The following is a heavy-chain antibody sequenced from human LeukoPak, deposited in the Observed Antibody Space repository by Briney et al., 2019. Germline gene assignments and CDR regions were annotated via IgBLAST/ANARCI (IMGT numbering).Heavy chain of an antibody. D-gene: IGHD3-9*01. CDR1: GYTFTSYG. CDR3: ARVAAPMDILTGYFNDAFDI. V-gene: IGHV1-18*01. Sequence: GASVKVPCKASGYTFTSYGISWVRQDPGQGLEWMGWISAYNGNTNYAQKLQGRVTMTTDTSTSTAYMELRSLRSDDTAVYYCARVAAPMDILTGYFNDAFDIWGQGTMVTVSS. CDR2: ISAYNGNT. J-gene: IGHJ3*02.